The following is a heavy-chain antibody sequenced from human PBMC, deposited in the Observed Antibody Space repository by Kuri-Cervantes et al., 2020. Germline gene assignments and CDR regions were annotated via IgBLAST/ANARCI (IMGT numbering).Heavy chain of an antibody. Sequence: GGSLRLSCEGSGFRFSIYVMSWVRQTPGKGLEWVSSISGNGDNTYYSDSVKGRFTISRDSAKNSLYLQMDTLRVEDTAVYYCARAIYSHDWVFQHWGLGTLVTVSS. J-gene: IGHJ1*01. CDR1: GFRFSIYV. CDR3: ARAIYSHDWVFQH. CDR2: ISGNGDNT. V-gene: IGHV3-23*01. D-gene: IGHD2-2*02.